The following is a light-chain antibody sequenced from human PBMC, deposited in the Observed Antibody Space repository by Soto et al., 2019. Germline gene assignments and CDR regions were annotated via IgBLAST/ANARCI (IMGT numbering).Light chain of an antibody. Sequence: EIVVTQSPATLSVSPGERATLSCRASQSVGNKVAWYQHKPGQTPRLIIYDISTRAAGVPARFSGSGYGTDFTLTISSLQSEDFAVYYCQQYNNCWTFGQGTKVDIK. J-gene: IGKJ1*01. CDR3: QQYNNCWT. CDR1: QSVGNK. CDR2: DIS. V-gene: IGKV3-15*01.